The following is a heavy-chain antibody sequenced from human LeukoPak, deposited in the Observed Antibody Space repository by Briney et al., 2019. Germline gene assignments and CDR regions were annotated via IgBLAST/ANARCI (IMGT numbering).Heavy chain of an antibody. Sequence: ASVKVSCKASGYTFTGYYMHWVRQAPGQGVEWLGWINPNSGGTNYAQKFQGRVTMTRDTSISTAYMELSRPRSDDTAVYYCTVGPEVQLWPPSYYFGYWGQGTLVTVSS. CDR2: INPNSGGT. CDR3: TVGPEVQLWPPSYYFGY. V-gene: IGHV1-2*02. J-gene: IGHJ4*02. D-gene: IGHD5-18*01. CDR1: GYTFTGYY.